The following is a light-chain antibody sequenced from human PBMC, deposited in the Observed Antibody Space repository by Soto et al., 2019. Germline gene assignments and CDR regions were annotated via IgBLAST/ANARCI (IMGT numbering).Light chain of an antibody. V-gene: IGKV3-20*01. CDR2: GAS. CDR1: QSVSSSY. Sequence: EIVLTHSPGTLSLSPVERATLSFSSSQSVSSSYLAWYQQKPGQAPRLLIYGASSRATGIPDRFSGSGSGTDFTLTISRLEPEDFAVYYCQQYGSSPSITFGQGTRLEIK. CDR3: QQYGSSPSIT. J-gene: IGKJ5*01.